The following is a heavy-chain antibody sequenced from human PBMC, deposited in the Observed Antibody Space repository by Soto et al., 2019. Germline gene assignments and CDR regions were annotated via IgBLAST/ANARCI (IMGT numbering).Heavy chain of an antibody. D-gene: IGHD3-10*01. CDR1: GGSISSYY. CDR2: IYYSGST. Sequence: SETLSLTCTVSGGSISSYYWSWIRQPPGKGLEWIGYIYYSGSTNYNPSLKSRVTISVDTSKNQFSLKLSSVTAADTAVYYCARLVYDTRLNYMYFDFWGQGALVTISS. V-gene: IGHV4-59*01. CDR3: ARLVYDTRLNYMYFDF. J-gene: IGHJ4*02.